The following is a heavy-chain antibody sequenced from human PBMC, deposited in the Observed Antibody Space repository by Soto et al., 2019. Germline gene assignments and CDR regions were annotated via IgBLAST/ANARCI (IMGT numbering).Heavy chain of an antibody. V-gene: IGHV1-69*13. CDR2: IIPIFGTA. Sequence: GTSVKVSCKASGGTFSSYAISWLRQAPGQGLEWMGGIIPIFGTANYAQKFQGRVTITADESTSTAYMELSSLRSEDTAVYYCARECITIFGVVIPTRGWFDPWGQGTLVTVSS. CDR1: GGTFSSYA. CDR3: ARECITIFGVVIPTRGWFDP. D-gene: IGHD3-3*01. J-gene: IGHJ5*02.